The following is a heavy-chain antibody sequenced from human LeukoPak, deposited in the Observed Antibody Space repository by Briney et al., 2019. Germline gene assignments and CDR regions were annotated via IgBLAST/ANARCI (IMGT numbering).Heavy chain of an antibody. D-gene: IGHD6-6*01. CDR3: AKAYVSSSPYFQH. J-gene: IGHJ1*01. CDR1: GFTFSAYA. V-gene: IGHV3-23*01. CDR2: ISDSGGST. Sequence: GGSLRLSCTASGFTFSAYAMSWVRQAPGKGLECVSVISDSGGSTYYADSVKGRFTISRDNSKNTLSLQMNSLRADDTAVYYCAKAYVSSSPYFQHWGQGTLVTVSS.